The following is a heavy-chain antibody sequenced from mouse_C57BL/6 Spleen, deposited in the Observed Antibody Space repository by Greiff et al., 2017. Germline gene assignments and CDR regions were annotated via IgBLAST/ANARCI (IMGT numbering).Heavy chain of an antibody. D-gene: IGHD1-1*01. V-gene: IGHV2-6*01. Sequence: QVQLKESGPGLVAPSQSLSITCPVSGFSLTSYGVDWVRQSPGKGLEWLGVIWGVGSTNYNSALKSRLSISKDNSKSQVFLKMNSLQTDDTAMYYCALHYYGSDWFAYWGQGTLVTVSA. CDR3: ALHYYGSDWFAY. J-gene: IGHJ3*01. CDR2: IWGVGST. CDR1: GFSLTSYG.